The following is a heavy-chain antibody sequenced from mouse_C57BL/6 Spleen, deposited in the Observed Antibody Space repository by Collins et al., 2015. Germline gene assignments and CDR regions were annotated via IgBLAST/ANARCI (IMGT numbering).Heavy chain of an antibody. Sequence: QIQLVQSGPELKKPGETVKISCKASGYTFTNYGMNWVKQAPGKGLKWMGWINTYTGEPTYADDFKGRFAFSLETSASTAYLQINNLKNEDMATYFCAPPGFAYWGQGTLVTVSA. CDR2: INTYTGEP. J-gene: IGHJ3*01. CDR3: APPGFAY. V-gene: IGHV9-1*02. CDR1: GYTFTNYG.